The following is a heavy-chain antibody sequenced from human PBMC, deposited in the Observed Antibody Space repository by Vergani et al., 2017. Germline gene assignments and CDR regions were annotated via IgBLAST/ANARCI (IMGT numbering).Heavy chain of an antibody. V-gene: IGHV3-9*01. CDR3: ARDLGYCSSTSCYHDYYYGMDV. J-gene: IGHJ6*02. CDR2: ISWNSGSK. Sequence: EVQLVESGGGLVQPGRSLRLSCAASGFTFDDYAMHWVRQAPGKGLEWVSGISWNSGSKGYADSVKGRFTISRDNAKNSLYLQMNSLRAEDTAVYYCARDLGYCSSTSCYHDYYYGMDVWGQGTTVTVSS. CDR1: GFTFDDYA. D-gene: IGHD2-2*01.